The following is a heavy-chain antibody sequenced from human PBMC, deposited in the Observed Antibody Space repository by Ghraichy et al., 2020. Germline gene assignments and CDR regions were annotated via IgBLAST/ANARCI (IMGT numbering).Heavy chain of an antibody. CDR1: GYTLTELS. J-gene: IGHJ3*02. CDR2: FDPEDGET. D-gene: IGHD3-22*01. V-gene: IGHV1-24*01. CDR3: ATAIVVAPPHDAFDI. Sequence: ASVKVSCKVSGYTLTELSMHWVRQAPGKGLEWMGGFDPEDGETIYAQKFQGRVTMTEDTSTDTAYMELSSLRSEDTAVYYCATAIVVAPPHDAFDIWGQGTMVTVSS.